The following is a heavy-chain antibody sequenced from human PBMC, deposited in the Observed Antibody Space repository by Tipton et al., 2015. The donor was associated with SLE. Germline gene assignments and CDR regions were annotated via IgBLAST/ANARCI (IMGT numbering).Heavy chain of an antibody. CDR3: ARGVAERLGLDF. D-gene: IGHD6-19*01. CDR1: GDSITKSSFY. V-gene: IGHV4-39*07. CDR2: LYHTGTT. J-gene: IGHJ4*02. Sequence: TLSLTCNVSGDSITKSSFYWGWIRQPPGKGLEWIGTLYHTGTTYYNPSLKSRVTMSVDPSKMQFSLNLNSVTAADTALYFCARGVAERLGLDFWGQGSLVTVSS.